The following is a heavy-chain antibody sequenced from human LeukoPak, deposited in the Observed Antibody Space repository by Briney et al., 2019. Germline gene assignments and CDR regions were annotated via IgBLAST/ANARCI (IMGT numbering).Heavy chain of an antibody. D-gene: IGHD6-19*01. V-gene: IGHV3-21*01. J-gene: IGHJ3*02. Sequence: PGRSLRLSCAASGFTFSSYGMHWVRQAPGKGLEWVSSISSSGSYIYYADSVKGRFTISRDNAKKSLYLQMNSPRVEDTAVYHCARASTSYSSGLDAFDIWGQGTMVTVSS. CDR3: ARASTSYSSGLDAFDI. CDR1: GFTFSSYG. CDR2: ISSSGSYI.